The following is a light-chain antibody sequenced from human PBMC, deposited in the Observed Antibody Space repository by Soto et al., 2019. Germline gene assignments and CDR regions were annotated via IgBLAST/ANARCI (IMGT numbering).Light chain of an antibody. CDR1: QNIDNY. CDR3: QQSSNIPWT. J-gene: IGKJ1*01. Sequence: IQLTQSPSSLSASVGDIVTVSCLSSQNIDNYLNWYVQRPGKAPELLIYSTSNLKSGVPSRFRGSGSGTDFSLTINSLQSEDFATYYCQQSSNIPWTFGQGTKVDIK. V-gene: IGKV1-39*01. CDR2: STS.